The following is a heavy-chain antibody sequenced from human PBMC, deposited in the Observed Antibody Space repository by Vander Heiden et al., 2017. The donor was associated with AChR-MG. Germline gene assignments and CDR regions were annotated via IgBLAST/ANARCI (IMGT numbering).Heavy chain of an antibody. CDR3: ASADIVVVPAAMGHYYYYYGMDV. CDR1: GGTFSSYA. CDR2: IIPIFGTA. V-gene: IGHV1-69*06. D-gene: IGHD2-2*01. J-gene: IGHJ6*02. Sequence: QVQLVQSGAEVKKPASSVKVSCKASGGTFSSYAIRWVRKAPGQGLEWMGGIIPIFGTANYAQKFQGRGTITADKSTSTAYMELSSLRSEDTAVYYCASADIVVVPAAMGHYYYYYGMDVWGQGTTVTVSS.